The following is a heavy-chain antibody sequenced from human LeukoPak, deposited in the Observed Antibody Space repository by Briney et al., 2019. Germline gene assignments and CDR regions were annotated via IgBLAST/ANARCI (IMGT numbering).Heavy chain of an antibody. V-gene: IGHV3-64*04. D-gene: IGHD3-10*01. CDR2: ISSNGGST. CDR3: ARDRRYYGSGSYSHYYGMDV. J-gene: IGHJ6*02. Sequence: GGSLRLSCSASGFTFSSYAMHWVRQAPGKGLEYVSAISSNGGSTYYADSVKGRFTISRDNAKNSLYLQMNSLRAEDTAVYYCARDRRYYGSGSYSHYYGMDVWGQGTTVTVSS. CDR1: GFTFSSYA.